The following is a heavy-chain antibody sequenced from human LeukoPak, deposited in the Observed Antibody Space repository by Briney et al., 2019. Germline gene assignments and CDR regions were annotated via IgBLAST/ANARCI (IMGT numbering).Heavy chain of an antibody. J-gene: IGHJ3*02. V-gene: IGHV1-2*02. CDR3: AREYYDSSGSHAFDI. CDR1: GYTFTGYY. D-gene: IGHD3-22*01. CDR2: INPNSGGT. Sequence: ASVKVSCKASGYTFTGYYMHWVRQAPGLGLECMGWINPNSGGTNYAQKFQGRVSMTRDTSISTAYMELSRLRSDDTAVYYCAREYYDSSGSHAFDIWGQGTMVTVSS.